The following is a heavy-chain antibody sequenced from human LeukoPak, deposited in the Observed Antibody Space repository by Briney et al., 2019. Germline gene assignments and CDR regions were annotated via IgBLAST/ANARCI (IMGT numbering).Heavy chain of an antibody. D-gene: IGHD2-15*01. J-gene: IGHJ6*03. CDR3: ARNGRYCSGGGCSGYYYYMDV. Sequence: SETLSLTCTVYGGSFSGYYWSWIRQPPGKGLEWIGEINHSGSTNYNLSLKSRVTISIDTSKNQFSLKLSSVTAADTAVYHCARNGRYCSGGGCSGYYYYMDVWGKGTTVTVSS. CDR1: GGSFSGYY. CDR2: INHSGST. V-gene: IGHV4-34*01.